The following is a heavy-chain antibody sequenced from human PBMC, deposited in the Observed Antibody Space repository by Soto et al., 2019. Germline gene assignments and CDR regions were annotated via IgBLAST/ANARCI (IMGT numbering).Heavy chain of an antibody. D-gene: IGHD2-15*01. J-gene: IGHJ6*03. Sequence: GGSLRLSCAASGFTFDDYAMHWVRQAPGKGLEWVSGISWNSGSIGYADSVKGRFTISRDNAKNSLYLQMNSLRAEDTALYYCAKDKVVVAATSSSRVYYYYYMDVWGKGTTVTVSS. V-gene: IGHV3-9*01. CDR1: GFTFDDYA. CDR3: AKDKVVVAATSSSRVYYYYYMDV. CDR2: ISWNSGSI.